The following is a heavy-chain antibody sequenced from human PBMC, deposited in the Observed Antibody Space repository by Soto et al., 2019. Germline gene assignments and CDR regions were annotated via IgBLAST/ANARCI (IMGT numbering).Heavy chain of an antibody. V-gene: IGHV1-18*01. D-gene: IGHD3-16*01. CDR3: ARDPTWGSDYESPTLFDY. Sequence: GASVKVSCKASGYTFTSYDINWVRQATGQGLEWMGWISAYNGNTNYAQKLQGRVTMTTDTSTSTAYMELRSLRSDDTAVYYCARDPTWGSDYESPTLFDYWGQGTLVTVSS. J-gene: IGHJ4*02. CDR2: ISAYNGNT. CDR1: GYTFTSYD.